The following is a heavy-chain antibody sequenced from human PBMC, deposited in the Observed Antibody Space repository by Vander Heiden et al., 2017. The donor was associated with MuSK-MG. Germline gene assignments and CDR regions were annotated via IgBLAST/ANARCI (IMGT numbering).Heavy chain of an antibody. CDR3: ARDTYSGSYYYYYMDV. CDR2: INPNSGGT. V-gene: IGHV1-2*02. J-gene: IGHJ6*03. Sequence: QVQLVQSGAEVKKPGASVKVSCKASGYTFTGYYMHWVRQAPGQGLEWMGWINPNSGGTNYAQKLQGRVTMTRDTSISTAYMELSRLRSDDTAVYYCARDTYSGSYYYYYMDVWGEGTTVTVSS. CDR1: GYTFTGYY. D-gene: IGHD1-26*01.